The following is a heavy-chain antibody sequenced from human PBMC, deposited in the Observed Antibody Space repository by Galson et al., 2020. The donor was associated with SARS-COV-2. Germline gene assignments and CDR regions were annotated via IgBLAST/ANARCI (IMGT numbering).Heavy chain of an antibody. D-gene: IGHD3-22*01. J-gene: IGHJ4*02. Sequence: GGSLRLSCAASGFTFSSYAMSWVRQAPGKGLEWVSAISGSGGSAYYADSVKGRFTISRDNSKNTLYLQMNSLRAEDTAVYYWAKDGVGVGVVVINYFDDWCQGTLVTVSS. CDR1: GFTFSSYA. CDR2: ISGSGGSA. CDR3: AKDGVGVGVVVINYFDD. V-gene: IGHV3-23*01.